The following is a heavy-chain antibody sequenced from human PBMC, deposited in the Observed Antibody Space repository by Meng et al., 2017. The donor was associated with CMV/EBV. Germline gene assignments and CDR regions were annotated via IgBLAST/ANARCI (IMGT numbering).Heavy chain of an antibody. Sequence: LSLTCAASGFTFSDYYMSWIRQAPGKGLEWVSYISSSGSTIYYADSVKGRFTISRDNAKNSLYPQMNSLRAEDTAVYYCARDPAPIIYGSGFDYWGQGTLVTVSS. J-gene: IGHJ4*02. CDR2: ISSSGSTI. CDR1: GFTFSDYY. D-gene: IGHD3-10*01. CDR3: ARDPAPIIYGSGFDY. V-gene: IGHV3-11*04.